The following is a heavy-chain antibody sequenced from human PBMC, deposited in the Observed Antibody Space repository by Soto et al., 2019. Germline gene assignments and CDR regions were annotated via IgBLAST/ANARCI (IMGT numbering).Heavy chain of an antibody. CDR2: ISHSGIT. J-gene: IGHJ4*02. Sequence: QVQLQESGPGLVKPSETLSLSCGVSGGSVSTTYWWSWVRQPPGKGLEWIGEISHSGITNYNPSLKSRVTVLVDKPNNQCSLRLTSVTAADTAIYYCAALTPDSSSWYWRYWGQGTLVTVSS. D-gene: IGHD6-13*01. CDR1: GGSVSTTYW. CDR3: AALTPDSSSWYWRY. V-gene: IGHV4-4*02.